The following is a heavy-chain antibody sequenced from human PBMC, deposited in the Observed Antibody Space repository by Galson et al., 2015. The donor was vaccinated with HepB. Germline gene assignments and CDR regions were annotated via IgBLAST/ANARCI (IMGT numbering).Heavy chain of an antibody. D-gene: IGHD6-13*01. CDR3: ASRGRSAAAGMGY. Sequence: SVKVSCKASGYTFTNYAMHWVRQAPGQRLEWMGWINAGNGNTKYSQKFQGRVTITRDTPASTAYMELSSLRSEDTAVYYCASRGRSAAAGMGYWGQGTLVTVSS. V-gene: IGHV1-3*01. J-gene: IGHJ4*02. CDR2: INAGNGNT. CDR1: GYTFTNYA.